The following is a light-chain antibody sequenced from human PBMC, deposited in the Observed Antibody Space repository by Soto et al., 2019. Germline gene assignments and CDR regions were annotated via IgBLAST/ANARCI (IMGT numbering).Light chain of an antibody. CDR3: QQFGSSVT. J-gene: IGKJ5*01. V-gene: IGKV3-20*01. CDR2: RTS. CDR1: QSVSSTY. Sequence: EIVLTQSPGPLSLSPGERATLSCRASQSVSSTYLAWYQQKPGQAPRLLIYRTSTRATGIPDRFSGSGSGTDFTLTISRLEPEDFAVYYCQQFGSSVTFGQATRLDIK.